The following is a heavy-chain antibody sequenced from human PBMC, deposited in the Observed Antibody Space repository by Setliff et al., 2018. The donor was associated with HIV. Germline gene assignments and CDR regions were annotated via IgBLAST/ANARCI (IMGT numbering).Heavy chain of an antibody. Sequence: PSETLSLTCTVSGGSISSADYYWSWIRQPPGKGLEWIGYIYYSGNTYFNPALKSRITISVDTSEDQFSLKLSSGTAADTAVYYCARVVVERATIFDFWGPGTLVTVSS. CDR2: IYYSGNT. J-gene: IGHJ4*02. CDR3: ARVVVERATIFDF. D-gene: IGHD5-12*01. V-gene: IGHV4-30-4*08. CDR1: GGSISSADYY.